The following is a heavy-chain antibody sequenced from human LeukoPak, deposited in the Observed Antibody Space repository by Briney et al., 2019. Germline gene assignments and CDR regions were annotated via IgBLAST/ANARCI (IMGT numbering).Heavy chain of an antibody. Sequence: ASETLSLTCTVSGGSISSSSYYWGWIRQPPGKVLEWIGRIYYSGSTYCNPSLKSRVTISVDTSKNQFSLKLSSVTAAETAVYYCARQRKYCSSTSCYLGYYYYYMDVWGKGTTVTVSS. V-gene: IGHV4-39*01. CDR2: IYYSGST. J-gene: IGHJ6*03. CDR3: ARQRKYCSSTSCYLGYYYYYMDV. CDR1: GGSISSSSYY. D-gene: IGHD2-2*01.